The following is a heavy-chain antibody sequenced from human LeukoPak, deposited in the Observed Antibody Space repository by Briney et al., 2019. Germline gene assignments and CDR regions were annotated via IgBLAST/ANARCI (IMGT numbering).Heavy chain of an antibody. CDR1: GYTFTGYY. Sequence: ASVKVSCKASGYTFTGYYLYWVRQAPGQGLEWMGWINPNSGGTNYAQKFQGRVTMTTDTSTSTAYMELRSLRSDDTAVYYCARPRFGETNYYYYYMDVWGKGTTVTVSS. CDR3: ARPRFGETNYYYYYMDV. J-gene: IGHJ6*03. CDR2: INPNSGGT. D-gene: IGHD3-10*01. V-gene: IGHV1-2*02.